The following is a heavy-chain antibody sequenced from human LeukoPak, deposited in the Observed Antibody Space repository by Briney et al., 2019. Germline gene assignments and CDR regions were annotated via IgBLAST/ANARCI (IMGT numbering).Heavy chain of an antibody. CDR2: ISKDGSDK. V-gene: IGHV3-30-3*01. D-gene: IGHD1-7*01. Sequence: GGSLRLSCAASGFTFSDYAMHWVRQAPGKGLEWVAVISKDGSDKYYPGSARGRFTISRDNSKNTIYLQMDSLRAEDTAIYYCARDYWWNYDYWGQGTLVTVSS. J-gene: IGHJ4*02. CDR3: ARDYWWNYDY. CDR1: GFTFSDYA.